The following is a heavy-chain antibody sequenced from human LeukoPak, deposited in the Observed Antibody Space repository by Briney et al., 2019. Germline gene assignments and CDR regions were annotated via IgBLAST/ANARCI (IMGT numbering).Heavy chain of an antibody. Sequence: ASVKVSCKASGYAFTNHDINWVRQASGQRLEWMGWINPNSGGANYAQKFQGRVTMTRDTSISTAYMELSRLRSDDTAVYYCARQLAVADLYYYGMDVWGQGTTVTVSS. V-gene: IGHV1-2*02. CDR2: INPNSGGA. D-gene: IGHD6-19*01. CDR3: ARQLAVADLYYYGMDV. CDR1: GYAFTNHD. J-gene: IGHJ6*02.